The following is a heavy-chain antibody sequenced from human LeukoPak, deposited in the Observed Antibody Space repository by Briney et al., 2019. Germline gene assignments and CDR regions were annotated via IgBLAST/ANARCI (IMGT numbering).Heavy chain of an antibody. Sequence: PGGSLRLSCAASGFTFSDYYMSWIRQAPGKGLEWVSYISSSGSTIYYADSVKGRFTISRDNAKNSLYLQMNSLRAEDTAVYYCASSAWFGELRDYWGQGTLVTVSS. D-gene: IGHD3-10*01. CDR2: ISSSGSTI. CDR1: GFTFSDYY. J-gene: IGHJ4*02. V-gene: IGHV3-11*04. CDR3: ASSAWFGELRDY.